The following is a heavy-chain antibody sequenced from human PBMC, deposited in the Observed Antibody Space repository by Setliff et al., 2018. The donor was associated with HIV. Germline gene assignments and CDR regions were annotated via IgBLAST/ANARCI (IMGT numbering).Heavy chain of an antibody. Sequence: ASVKVSCKASGYTFTGYYIHWVRQAPGQGLEWMGWINPNSDDTIYAQTFQGRVTMTRDTSTSTAYMELSRLRSDDIAVYYCARTEYFDFWSGPRGFDPWGQGTLVTVSS. J-gene: IGHJ5*02. CDR2: INPNSDDT. CDR3: ARTEYFDFWSGPRGFDP. D-gene: IGHD3-3*01. CDR1: GYTFTGYY. V-gene: IGHV1-2*02.